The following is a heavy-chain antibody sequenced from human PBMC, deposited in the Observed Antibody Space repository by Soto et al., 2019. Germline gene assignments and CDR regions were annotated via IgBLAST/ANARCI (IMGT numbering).Heavy chain of an antibody. J-gene: IGHJ4*02. D-gene: IGHD6-13*01. CDR2: IYYSGKT. Sequence: SETLSLTCTVAGGSIIDYYWRWIRQPPGKGLEWIGFIYYSGKTYYNPSLKSRVAISVDTSRNHFSLKLSSVIAADTAVYYCARRLREASGLFDYWGQGILVTVSS. CDR1: GGSIIDYY. V-gene: IGHV4-59*08. CDR3: ARRLREASGLFDY.